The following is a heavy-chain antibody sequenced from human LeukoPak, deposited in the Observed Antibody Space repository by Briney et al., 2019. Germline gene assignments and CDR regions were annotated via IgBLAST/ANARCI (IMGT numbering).Heavy chain of an antibody. CDR3: ARGGYYGSGRMPFPRFNWFDP. CDR1: GGSFSGYY. CDR2: MNNSGST. J-gene: IGHJ5*02. Sequence: TSETLSLTCAVYGGSFSGYYWSWVRHPPGKGREWGGEMNNSGSTNYNPSLKSRVTISVDPSKNQFSLKLSSVTAADTAVYYCARGGYYGSGRMPFPRFNWFDPWGQGTLVTVSS. V-gene: IGHV4-34*01. D-gene: IGHD3-10*01.